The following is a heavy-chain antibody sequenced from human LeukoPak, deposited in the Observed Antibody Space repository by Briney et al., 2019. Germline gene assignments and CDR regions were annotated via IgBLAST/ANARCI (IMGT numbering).Heavy chain of an antibody. CDR3: ARGSPFYSGSYYTTTIYDY. CDR2: INHSGST. Sequence: SETLSLTCAVYGGSFSGYYWSWIRQPPGKGLEWIGEINHSGSTNFNPSLKSRVTISVDTSKNQFSLKLSSVTAADTAVYYCARGSPFYSGSYYTTTIYDYWGQGTLVTVSS. V-gene: IGHV4-34*01. J-gene: IGHJ4*02. D-gene: IGHD1-26*01. CDR1: GGSFSGYY.